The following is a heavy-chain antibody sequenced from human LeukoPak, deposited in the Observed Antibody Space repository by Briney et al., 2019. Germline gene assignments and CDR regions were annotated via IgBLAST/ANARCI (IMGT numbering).Heavy chain of an antibody. CDR1: SGFFNFYY. Sequence: SETLSLTCAVCSGFFNFYYWLCVPQPPGKGLEWIGEINHSGSTNYNPSLKSRVTISVDTSKNQFSLKLSSVTAADTAVYYCARDSRVAWFWELSRYYFDYWGQGTLITVSS. J-gene: IGHJ4*02. V-gene: IGHV4-34*01. CDR3: ARDSRVAWFWELSRYYFDY. CDR2: INHSGST. D-gene: IGHD3-10*01.